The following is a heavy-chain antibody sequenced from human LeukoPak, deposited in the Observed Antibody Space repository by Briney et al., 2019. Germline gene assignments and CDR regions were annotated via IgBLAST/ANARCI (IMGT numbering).Heavy chain of an antibody. V-gene: IGHV4-59*01. CDR2: IYYSRST. CDR1: GASMGSFF. D-gene: IGHD1-14*01. CDR3: ARGSWAPAMTTPPPDFDY. Sequence: PSETLSLTCTVSGASMGSFFWTWIRQPPGKGLEWIGHIYYSRSTNYNPSLKSRVTMSIDTSKTQFSLKLTSVTAADTAVYYCARGSWAPAMTTPPPDFDYWGQGTLVTVSS. J-gene: IGHJ4*02.